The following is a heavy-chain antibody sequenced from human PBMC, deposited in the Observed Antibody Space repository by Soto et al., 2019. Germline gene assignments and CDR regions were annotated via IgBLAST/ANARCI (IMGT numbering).Heavy chain of an antibody. J-gene: IGHJ6*02. CDR1: GFTFRNHA. V-gene: IGHV3-30-3*01. CDR3: ARGDREDILVVVGARPGEYGTDI. Sequence: QVQLVESGGGVVQPGGSLRLSCAASGFTFRNHAMHWVRQAPGKGLECLAVIAHDGSNAFYRDSVKGRFTFSRDNSKNPLYLYMDSLRPEDTGVYYCARGDREDILVVVGARPGEYGTDIWGQGTTVIVSS. CDR2: IAHDGSNA. D-gene: IGHD2-15*01.